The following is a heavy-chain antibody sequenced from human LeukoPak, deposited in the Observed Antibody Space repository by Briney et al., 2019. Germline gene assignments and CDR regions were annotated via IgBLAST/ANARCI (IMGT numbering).Heavy chain of an antibody. CDR2: IYTAGTT. CDR1: GFTVSSNF. V-gene: IGHV3-53*01. Sequence: GGSLRLSCAGSGFTVSSNFMSWVHQAPGKGLEWVSVIYTAGTTYYADSVKGRFTISRDNSKNTLYLQMNSLRAEDTAVYYCARGPRGPARLDYWGQGTLVTVSS. CDR3: ARGPRGPARLDY. J-gene: IGHJ4*02. D-gene: IGHD3-10*01.